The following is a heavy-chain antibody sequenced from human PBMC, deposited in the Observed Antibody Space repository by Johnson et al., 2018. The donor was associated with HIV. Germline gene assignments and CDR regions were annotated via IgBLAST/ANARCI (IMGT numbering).Heavy chain of an antibody. CDR1: GFTFSSYA. D-gene: IGHD4-17*01. CDR3: ARALTTDAFDI. Sequence: QVQLVESGGGLVQPGGSLRLSCAASGFTFSSYAMHCVRQAPGKGLEWVAVISYDGSNKYYADSVKGRFTISRDNSKNTLYLQMNSLRAEDTAVYYCARALTTDAFDIWGQGTMVTVSS. CDR2: ISYDGSNK. V-gene: IGHV3-30-3*01. J-gene: IGHJ3*02.